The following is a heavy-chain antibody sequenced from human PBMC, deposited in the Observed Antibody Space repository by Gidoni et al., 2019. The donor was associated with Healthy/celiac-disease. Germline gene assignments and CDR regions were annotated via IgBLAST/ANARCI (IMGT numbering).Heavy chain of an antibody. CDR2: IYYSGST. J-gene: IGHJ4*02. D-gene: IGHD3-3*01. CDR1: GGSISSGGYY. V-gene: IGHV4-31*03. CDR3: ARDAAGSITIFDY. Sequence: QVQLQESGPGLVKPSQTLSLPCTVSGGSISSGGYYWSWIRQHPGKGLEWIGYIYYSGSTYYNPSLKSRVTISVYTSKNQFSLKLSSVTAADTAVYYCARDAAGSITIFDYWGQGTLVTVSS.